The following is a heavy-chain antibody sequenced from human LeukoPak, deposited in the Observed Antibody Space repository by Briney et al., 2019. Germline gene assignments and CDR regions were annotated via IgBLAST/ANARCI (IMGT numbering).Heavy chain of an antibody. CDR2: IYYSGST. CDR3: ARAVGDLGNILTGYPSHFDY. D-gene: IGHD3-9*01. CDR1: GGSISSYY. J-gene: IGHJ4*02. V-gene: IGHV4-59*01. Sequence: SETLSLTCTVSGGSISSYYWSWIRQPPGKGLEWIGYIYYSGSTNYNPSLKSRVTISVDTSKNQFSLKLSSVTAADTAVYYCARAVGDLGNILTGYPSHFDYWGQGTLVTVSS.